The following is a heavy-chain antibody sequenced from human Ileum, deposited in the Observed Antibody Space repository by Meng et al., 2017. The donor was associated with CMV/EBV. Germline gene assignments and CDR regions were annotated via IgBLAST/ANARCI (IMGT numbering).Heavy chain of an antibody. CDR2: IYYSGST. CDR1: GGSISSYY. CDR3: AREDSLVRGARGYFDF. V-gene: IGHV4-59*12. D-gene: IGHD3-10*01. Sequence: SETLSLTCTVSGGSISSYYWSWIRQPPGKGLEWIGYIYYSGSTNYNPSLKSRVTISVDTSKNQFSLNVTSVTAADTALYYCAREDSLVRGARGYFDFWGQGALVTVSS. J-gene: IGHJ4*01.